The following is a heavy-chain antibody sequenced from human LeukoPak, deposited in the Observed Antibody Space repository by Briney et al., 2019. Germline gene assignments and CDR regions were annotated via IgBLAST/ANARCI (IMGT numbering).Heavy chain of an antibody. CDR3: AREFDDSSGYYYYYYYYMDV. CDR1: GFTFSDYY. Sequence: GGSLRLSCAASGFTFSDYYMSWIRQAPGKGLEWVSYISSSGSTIYYADSVKGRFTISRDNAKNSLYLQMNSLRAEDTAVYYCAREFDDSSGYYYYYYYYMDVWGKGTTVTVSS. CDR2: ISSSGSTI. V-gene: IGHV3-11*04. D-gene: IGHD3-22*01. J-gene: IGHJ6*03.